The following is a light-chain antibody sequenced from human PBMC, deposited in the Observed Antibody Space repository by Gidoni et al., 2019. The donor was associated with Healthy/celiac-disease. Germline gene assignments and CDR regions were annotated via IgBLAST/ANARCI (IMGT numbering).Light chain of an antibody. V-gene: IGKV1-12*01. Sequence: ETQMTQPPSSVSASVGDRVTITCRASQGISSWLVWYQQKPGKAPKLLIYAASSLQSGVPSRFSGSGSGTDFTLTISSLQPEDFATYYCQQAYSSPPTFXQXTKVEIK. CDR1: QGISSW. CDR3: QQAYSSPPT. J-gene: IGKJ1*01. CDR2: AAS.